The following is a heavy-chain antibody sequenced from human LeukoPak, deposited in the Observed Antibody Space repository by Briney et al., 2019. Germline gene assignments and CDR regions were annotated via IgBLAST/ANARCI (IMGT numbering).Heavy chain of an antibody. D-gene: IGHD2-2*01. CDR3: ARDSVVEPDYYYGMDV. CDR2: FDPEDGET. J-gene: IGHJ6*02. Sequence: ASVKVSCKVSGYTLTELSMHWVRQAPGKGLEWMGGFDPEDGETIYAQKLQGRVTMTEDTSTDTAYMELSSLRSEDTAVYYCARDSVVEPDYYYGMDVWGQGTTVTVSS. V-gene: IGHV1-24*01. CDR1: GYTLTELS.